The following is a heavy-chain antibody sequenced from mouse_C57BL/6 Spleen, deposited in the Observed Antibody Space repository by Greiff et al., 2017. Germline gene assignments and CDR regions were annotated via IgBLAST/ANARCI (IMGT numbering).Heavy chain of an antibody. J-gene: IGHJ4*01. V-gene: IGHV1-15*01. D-gene: IGHD1-1*01. CDR1: GYTFTDYE. CDR3: TRSAYYYGSSYDAMDY. CDR2: IDPETGGT. Sequence: QVQLQKSGAELVRPGASVTLSCKASGYTFTDYEMHWVKQTPVHGLEWIGAIDPETGGTAYNQKFKGKAILTADKSSSTAYMELRSLTSEDSAVYYCTRSAYYYGSSYDAMDYWGQGTSVTVSS.